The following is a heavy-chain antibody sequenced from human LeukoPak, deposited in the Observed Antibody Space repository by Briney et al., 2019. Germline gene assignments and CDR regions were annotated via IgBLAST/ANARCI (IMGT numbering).Heavy chain of an antibody. V-gene: IGHV3-21*01. Sequence: GGSLRLSCAASGFTFSSYSMNWVRQAPGKGLEWVSSISSSSSYIYYADSVKGRFTISRDNAKNSLYLQMNSLRAEDTAVYYCARGAGGIHGWFDPWGQGTLVTVSS. D-gene: IGHD4-23*01. CDR3: ARGAGGIHGWFDP. J-gene: IGHJ5*02. CDR1: GFTFSSYS. CDR2: ISSSSSYI.